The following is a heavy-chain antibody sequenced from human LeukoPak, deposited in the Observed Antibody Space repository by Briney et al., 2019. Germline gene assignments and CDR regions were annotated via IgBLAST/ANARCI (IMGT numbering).Heavy chain of an antibody. V-gene: IGHV3-7*03. CDR3: ARGGGWYSDY. CDR1: GFTFSSYW. CDR2: IKKDGSGK. D-gene: IGHD6-19*01. Sequence: GGSLRLSCAASGFTFSSYWMSWVRQAPGKGLERVANIKKDGSGKYYVDSVKGRFTISRDNVNNSLYLQMSSLRAEDTAVYYCARGGGWYSDYWGQGTLVTVSS. J-gene: IGHJ4*02.